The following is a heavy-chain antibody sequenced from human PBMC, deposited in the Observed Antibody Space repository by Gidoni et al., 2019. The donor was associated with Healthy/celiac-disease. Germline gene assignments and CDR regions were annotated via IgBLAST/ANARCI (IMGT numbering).Heavy chain of an antibody. CDR2: ISAYNGNT. J-gene: IGHJ5*02. D-gene: IGHD2-15*01. CDR3: ARDGLIYCSGGSCRFDP. CDR1: GYTFTSYG. Sequence: QVQLVQSGAEVKKLGASVKVSCKASGYTFTSYGISWVRQAPGQGLEWMGWISAYNGNTNYAQKLQGRVTMTTDTSTSTAYMELRSLRSDDTAVYYCARDGLIYCSGGSCRFDPWGQGTLVTVSS. V-gene: IGHV1-18*01.